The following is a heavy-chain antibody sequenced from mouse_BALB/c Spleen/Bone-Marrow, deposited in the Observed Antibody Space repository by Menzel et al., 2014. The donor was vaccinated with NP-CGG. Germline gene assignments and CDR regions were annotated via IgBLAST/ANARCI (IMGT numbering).Heavy chain of an antibody. Sequence: VKVVESGPELVRPGVSVKISCKGSGYTFTDYAMHWVKQSHAKSLEWIGVIRTYYGDASYNQKFKGKATMTVAKSSSPACMELARLTSEDSAIYYCARESVYYCGSTLDCWGEGTTLTVSS. CDR2: IRTYYGDA. J-gene: IGHJ2*01. CDR3: ARESVYYCGSTLDC. V-gene: IGHV1-67*01. CDR1: GYTFTDYA. D-gene: IGHD1-1*01.